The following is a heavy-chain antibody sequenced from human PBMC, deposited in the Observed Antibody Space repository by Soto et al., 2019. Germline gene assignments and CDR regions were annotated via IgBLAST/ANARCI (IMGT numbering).Heavy chain of an antibody. Sequence: GGSLRLSCAASGFTFSSYAMSWVRQAPGKGLEWVSAISGSGGSTYYADSVKGRFTISRDNSKNTLYLQMNSLRAEDTAVYYCANIRGYSYGRPDYWGQGTLVTVSS. CDR2: ISGSGGST. J-gene: IGHJ4*02. CDR1: GFTFSSYA. D-gene: IGHD5-18*01. V-gene: IGHV3-23*01. CDR3: ANIRGYSYGRPDY.